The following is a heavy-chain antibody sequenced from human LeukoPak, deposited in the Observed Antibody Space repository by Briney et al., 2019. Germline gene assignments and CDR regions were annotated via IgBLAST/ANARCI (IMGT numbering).Heavy chain of an antibody. J-gene: IGHJ4*02. CDR1: GGSISSYY. V-gene: IGHV4-59*08. Sequence: PSETLSLTCTVSGGSISSYYWSWIRQPPGKGLEWIGFICYDGTNHYNTFLKSRVTVSIDVPKNQSFLKLSAVTAADTAVYYCARHYIQPGHYFDYWGEGTLVIVSS. CDR2: ICYDGTN. CDR3: ARHYIQPGHYFDY. D-gene: IGHD2-2*01.